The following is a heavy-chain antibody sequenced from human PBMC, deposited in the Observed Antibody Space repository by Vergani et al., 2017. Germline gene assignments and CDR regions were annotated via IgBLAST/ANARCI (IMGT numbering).Heavy chain of an antibody. CDR2: IYYSRST. V-gene: IGHV4-59*01. Sequence: QVQLQESGPGLVKPSETLSLTCTVSGGSISSYDWSWIRQPPGKGLEWIGYIYYSRSTNYNPSLKSRVTISVDTSKNQFSLKLSSVTAADKAVYYCAREHPRYCSSTSCYTGLLDPWGQGTLVTVSS. D-gene: IGHD2-2*02. CDR1: GGSISSYD. CDR3: AREHPRYCSSTSCYTGLLDP. J-gene: IGHJ5*02.